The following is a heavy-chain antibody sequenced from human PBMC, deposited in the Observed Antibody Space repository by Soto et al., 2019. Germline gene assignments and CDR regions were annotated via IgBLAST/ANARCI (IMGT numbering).Heavy chain of an antibody. Sequence: ASVKVSCKASGYTFTGYYMHWVRQAPGQGLEWMGWINPDSGGTNYAQKFQGWVTMTRDTSISTAYMELSRLRSDDTAVYYCARANSGYDYDDYYYGMDVWGQGTTVTVSS. J-gene: IGHJ6*02. CDR2: INPDSGGT. V-gene: IGHV1-2*04. CDR3: ARANSGYDYDDYYYGMDV. CDR1: GYTFTGYY. D-gene: IGHD5-12*01.